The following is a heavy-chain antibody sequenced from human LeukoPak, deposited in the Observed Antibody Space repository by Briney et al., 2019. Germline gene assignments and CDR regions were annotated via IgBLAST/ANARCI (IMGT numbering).Heavy chain of an antibody. CDR2: ISGSGSTA. V-gene: IGHV3-23*01. J-gene: IGHJ4*02. CDR1: GFSFISYA. Sequence: GGSLRLSCAASGFSFISYALSWVRRAPGKGLECVSGISGSGSTAVYTDSVRGRFTVSRDNSKNTLYLQMNSLRDEDTAAYYCAKDALGGSGSYSWGTFDYWGQGTLVIVS. CDR3: AKDALGGSGSYSWGTFDY. D-gene: IGHD3-10*01.